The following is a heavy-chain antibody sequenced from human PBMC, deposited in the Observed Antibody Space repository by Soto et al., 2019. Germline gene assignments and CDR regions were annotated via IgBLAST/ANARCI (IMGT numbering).Heavy chain of an antibody. Sequence: SVKVSCKASGGTFSSYAISWVRQAPGQGLEWMGGIIPIFGTANYAQKFQGRVTITADESTSTAYMELSSLRSEDTAVYYCARDRSLRFLEWLPYYYGMDVWGQGTTVTVSS. CDR2: IIPIFGTA. D-gene: IGHD3-3*01. CDR3: ARDRSLRFLEWLPYYYGMDV. J-gene: IGHJ6*02. V-gene: IGHV1-69*13. CDR1: GGTFSSYA.